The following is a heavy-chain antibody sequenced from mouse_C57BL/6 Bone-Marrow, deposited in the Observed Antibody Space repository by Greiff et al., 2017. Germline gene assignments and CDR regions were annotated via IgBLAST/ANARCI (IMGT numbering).Heavy chain of an antibody. J-gene: IGHJ1*03. CDR1: GYAFSSSW. CDR3: ARVDAYGSSLDGYFDV. V-gene: IGHV1-82*01. D-gene: IGHD1-1*01. CDR2: IYPGDGDT. Sequence: VQLQQSGPELVKPGASVKISCKASGYAFSSSWLNWVKQRPGKGLEGIGRIYPGDGDTNYNGKFKGKATLTADKASSPAYMQLSSLTSEDSAVYFCARVDAYGSSLDGYFDVWGTGTTVTVSS.